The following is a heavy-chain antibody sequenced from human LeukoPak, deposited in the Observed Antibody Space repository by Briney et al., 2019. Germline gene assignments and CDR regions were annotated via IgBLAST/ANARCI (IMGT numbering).Heavy chain of an antibody. CDR2: IHYSGST. J-gene: IGHJ2*01. Sequence: SETLSVPHTVCGGALNHYIRQWIRQPPGKGLEWIGHIHYSGSTNYNPSLKSRVTISADTSKNQFSLKLSSVTAAATAVYYCARCYLTSWYFCLWG. CDR1: GGALNHYI. CDR3: ARCYLTSWYFCL. V-gene: IGHV4-59*01. D-gene: IGHD5-18*01.